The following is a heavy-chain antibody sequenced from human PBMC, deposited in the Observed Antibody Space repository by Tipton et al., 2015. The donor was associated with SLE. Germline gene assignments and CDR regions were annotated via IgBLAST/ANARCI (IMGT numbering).Heavy chain of an antibody. V-gene: IGHV4-59*08. Sequence: TLSLTCNVSGGSISVHYWAWIRQPPGKGLESIGYIFYTGDANWDTTYNPSLNNRVTISLDTSKNRFSLNLTSVTAADTAVYYCATHAYSGNSHTALDSWGHGTLVTVSS. CDR1: GGSISVHY. J-gene: IGHJ5*01. CDR2: IFYTGDA. CDR3: ATHAYSGNSHTALDS. D-gene: IGHD3-16*01.